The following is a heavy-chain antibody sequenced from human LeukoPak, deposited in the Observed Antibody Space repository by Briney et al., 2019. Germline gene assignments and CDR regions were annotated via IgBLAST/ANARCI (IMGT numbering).Heavy chain of an antibody. CDR3: ARHRRYYGSGSCYFDY. J-gene: IGHJ4*02. CDR2: IYPGDSDT. CDR1: GYSFTSYW. D-gene: IGHD3-10*01. Sequence: GESLKISCKGSGYSFTSYWIGWVRQMPGKGLEWMGIIYPGDSDTRYSPSFQGQVTISADKSISTAYLQWSSLKASDTAMYYCARHRRYYGSGSCYFDYWGQGTLVTVSS. V-gene: IGHV5-51*01.